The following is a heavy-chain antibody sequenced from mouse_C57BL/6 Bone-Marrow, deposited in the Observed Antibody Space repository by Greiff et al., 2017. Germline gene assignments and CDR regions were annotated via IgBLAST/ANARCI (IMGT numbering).Heavy chain of an antibody. CDR1: GYTFTDYY. J-gene: IGHJ1*03. V-gene: IGHV1-76*01. D-gene: IGHD1-1*01. CDR3: SRGGVYYYGSSWYFDV. Sequence: QVQLQQSGAELVRPGASVKLSCKASGYTFTDYYINWVKQRPGQGLEWIARIYPGSGNTYYNEKFKGKATLTAEKSSSTAYMQLSSLTSEDSAVYFCSRGGVYYYGSSWYFDVWGTGTTVTVSS. CDR2: IYPGSGNT.